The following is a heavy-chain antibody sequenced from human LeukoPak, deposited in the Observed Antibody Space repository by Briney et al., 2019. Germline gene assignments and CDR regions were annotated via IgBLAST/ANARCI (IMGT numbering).Heavy chain of an antibody. CDR1: GGSFGRYY. J-gene: IGHJ6*03. V-gene: IGHV4-59*08. Sequence: SETLSLTCTVSGGSFGRYYWSWIRQPPGKGLEWIGYIYYSGSTNYNPSLKSRVTISVDTSKNQFSLKLSSVTAADTAVYYCARAPMPNYYYYYMDVWGKGTTVTVSS. CDR2: IYYSGST. CDR3: ARAPMPNYYYYYMDV. D-gene: IGHD2-2*01.